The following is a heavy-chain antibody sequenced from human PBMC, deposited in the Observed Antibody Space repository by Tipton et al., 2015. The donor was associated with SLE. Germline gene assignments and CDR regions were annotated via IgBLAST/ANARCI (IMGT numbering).Heavy chain of an antibody. CDR1: GFTSDPYA. CDR2: ISWDGGST. CDR3: AKEAVAGSYFDY. V-gene: IGHV3-43*02. Sequence: SLRLSCAASGFTSDPYAMHWVRQVPGKGLEWVSLISWDGGSTYYADSVKGRFTISRDNSKNSLYLQMNSLRTEDTALYYCAKEAVAGSYFDYWGQGTLVTVSS. J-gene: IGHJ4*02. D-gene: IGHD6-19*01.